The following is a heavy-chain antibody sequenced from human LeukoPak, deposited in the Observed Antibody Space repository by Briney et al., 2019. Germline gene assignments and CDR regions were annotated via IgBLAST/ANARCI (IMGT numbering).Heavy chain of an antibody. J-gene: IGHJ5*02. CDR2: ISAYSGNT. CDR1: GYTFTSYG. Sequence: ASVKVSCKASGYTFTSYGISWVRQAPGQGLEWMGWISAYSGNTNFAQRLQGRVTMTTDTSTSTAYMELRSLSSDDTAVYYCARGLQYSSASRFDHWGQGTLVTVSS. D-gene: IGHD6-6*01. V-gene: IGHV1-18*01. CDR3: ARGLQYSSASRFDH.